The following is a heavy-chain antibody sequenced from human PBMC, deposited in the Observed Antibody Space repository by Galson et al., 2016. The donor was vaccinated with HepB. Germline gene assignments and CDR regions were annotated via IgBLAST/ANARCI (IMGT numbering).Heavy chain of an antibody. CDR2: IRSKAFGGTP. CDR1: GFTFGDYG. Sequence: SLRLSCAGSGFTFGDYGMRWFRQAPGKGLEWLGFIRSKAFGGTPDYAASVKGRFNISRDDSKNTLYLQMNSLKSEDTAVYYCTTDLMRTPINYSYGMDVWGQGTTVTVSS. D-gene: IGHD4-23*01. V-gene: IGHV3-49*03. J-gene: IGHJ6*02. CDR3: TTDLMRTPINYSYGMDV.